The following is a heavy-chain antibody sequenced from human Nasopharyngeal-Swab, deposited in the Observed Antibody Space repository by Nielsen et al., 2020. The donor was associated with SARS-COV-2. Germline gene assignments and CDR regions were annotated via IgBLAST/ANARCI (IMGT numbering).Heavy chain of an antibody. CDR1: GGSFSGYY. Sequence: SQTLSLTCAVYGGSFSGYYWSWIRQPPGKGLEWIGEINHSGSTNYNPSLKSRVTISVDTSKNQFSLKLSSVTAVDTAVYYCARGSPPGVVPAALGVIFYYYYYMDVWGKGTTVTVSS. CDR2: INHSGST. J-gene: IGHJ6*03. CDR3: ARGSPPGVVPAALGVIFYYYYYMDV. V-gene: IGHV4-34*01. D-gene: IGHD2-2*01.